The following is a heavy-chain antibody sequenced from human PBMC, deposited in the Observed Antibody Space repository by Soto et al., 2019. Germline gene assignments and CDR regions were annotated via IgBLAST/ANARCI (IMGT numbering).Heavy chain of an antibody. J-gene: IGHJ6*02. CDR1: GGSISSSSYY. CDR2: VYYGGST. Sequence: SETLSLTCTVSGGSISSSSYYWGWIRQPPGKGLEWIGNVYYGGSTYYNPSLKSRVTISVETSKSQFSLKLSSVTAADTAVYYCAGGDYYHSRGYEFYYYTMDVWGQGTTVTVSS. D-gene: IGHD3-22*01. V-gene: IGHV4-39*01. CDR3: AGGDYYHSRGYEFYYYTMDV.